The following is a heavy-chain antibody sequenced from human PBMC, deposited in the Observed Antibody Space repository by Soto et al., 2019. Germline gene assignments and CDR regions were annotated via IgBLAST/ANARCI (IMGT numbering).Heavy chain of an antibody. V-gene: IGHV1-3*01. D-gene: IGHD3-10*01. CDR2: INPGNGNT. CDR1: GYTFSNFA. CDR3: ARAVARGVKTIYYYYGMDV. J-gene: IGHJ6*02. Sequence: GASVKVSCKASGYTFSNFAMHWVRQAPGQRLEWMGWINPGNGNTKYSQTFQGRVTITRDTSASTAYMELSSLRSEGTAVYYCARAVARGVKTIYYYYGMDVWGQGTTVTVSS.